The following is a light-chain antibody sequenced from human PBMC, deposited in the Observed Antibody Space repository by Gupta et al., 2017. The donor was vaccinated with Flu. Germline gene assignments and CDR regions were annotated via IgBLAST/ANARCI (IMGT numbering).Light chain of an antibody. V-gene: IGLV1-44*01. CDR2: SNN. CDR1: SSNIGSNT. J-gene: IGLJ3*02. Sequence: QSVLTQPPSASGTPGPRVTISCSGSSSNIGSNTVNWYQQLPGTAPKPLIYSNNQRPSGVPDRFSGSKSGTSASLAISGLQSEDEADDYCAAWDDSLNGQNWVFGGGTKLTVL. CDR3: AAWDDSLNGQNWV.